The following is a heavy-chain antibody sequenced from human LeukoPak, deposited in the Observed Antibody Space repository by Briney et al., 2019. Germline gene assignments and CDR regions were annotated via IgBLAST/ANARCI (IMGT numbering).Heavy chain of an antibody. D-gene: IGHD3-22*01. J-gene: IGHJ3*02. CDR3: ARYDSSGYSAFDI. V-gene: IGHV4-39*07. CDR2: INYSGST. CDR1: GGSISSSSYY. Sequence: NPSETLSLTCTVSGGSISSSSYYWGWIRQPPGKGLEWIGSINYSGSTYYKPSLKSRVTISVDTSKNQFSLKVTSVTAADTAVYYCARYDSSGYSAFDIWGQGTMVTVSS.